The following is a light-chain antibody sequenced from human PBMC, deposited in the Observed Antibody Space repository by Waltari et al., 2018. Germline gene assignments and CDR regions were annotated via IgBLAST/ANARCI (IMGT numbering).Light chain of an antibody. J-gene: IGKJ4*01. CDR2: AAS. V-gene: IGKV1-12*01. Sequence: DIQMTQSPSSVSASVGDRVTITCRASQGIRSWLAWYQQKPGIAPKILIFAASSLHTGVPSRFSGSGSRTDFTLTISSLQPEDFATYYCQQTNSLPLTFGGGTKVELK. CDR3: QQTNSLPLT. CDR1: QGIRSW.